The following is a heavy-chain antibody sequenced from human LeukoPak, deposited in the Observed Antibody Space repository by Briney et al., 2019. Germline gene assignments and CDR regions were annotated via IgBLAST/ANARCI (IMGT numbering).Heavy chain of an antibody. Sequence: GGSLRLSCAASGFTFSSYSMNWVRQAPGKGLEWVSSISSRSSYIYYADSVKGRFTISRDNAKNSLYLQMNSLRAEDTAVYYCARDLRDDFWSGYYNWFDPWGQGTLVTVSS. CDR1: GFTFSSYS. D-gene: IGHD3-3*01. CDR3: ARDLRDDFWSGYYNWFDP. CDR2: ISSRSSYI. J-gene: IGHJ5*02. V-gene: IGHV3-21*01.